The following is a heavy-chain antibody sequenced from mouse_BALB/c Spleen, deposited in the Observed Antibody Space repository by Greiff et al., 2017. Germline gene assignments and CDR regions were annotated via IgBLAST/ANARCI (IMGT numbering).Heavy chain of an antibody. Sequence: QVQLKESGPGLVQPSQSLSITCTASGFSLTSYGVHWVRQSPGKGLEWLGVIWSGGSTDSNAAFISRLTISKDNSKSQVFFKMNSLQANDTAIYYCARNPSYYYGSSYDYFDYWGQGTTLTVSS. CDR3: ARNPSYYYGSSYDYFDY. J-gene: IGHJ2*01. CDR1: GFSLTSYG. D-gene: IGHD1-1*01. CDR2: IWSGGST. V-gene: IGHV2-2*02.